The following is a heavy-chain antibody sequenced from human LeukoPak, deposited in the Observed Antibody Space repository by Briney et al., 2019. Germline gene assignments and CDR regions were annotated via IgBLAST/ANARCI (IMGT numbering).Heavy chain of an antibody. V-gene: IGHV3-23*01. J-gene: IGHJ4*02. CDR2: IGTSVSDT. CDR1: GFTFSSYA. D-gene: IGHD6-13*01. Sequence: PGGSLRLSCAASGFTFSSYAMSWVRQAPGKGLEWVSVIGTSVSDTYYADSVKGRFTISRDNSKNTVYLQLNSLRAEDTAVYYCAKRVAAPGRTYYFDYWGQGTLVIVSS. CDR3: AKRVAAPGRTYYFDY.